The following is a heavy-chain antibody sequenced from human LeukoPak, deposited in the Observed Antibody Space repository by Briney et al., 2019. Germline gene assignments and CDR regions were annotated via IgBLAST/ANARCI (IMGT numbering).Heavy chain of an antibody. D-gene: IGHD3-3*01. CDR3: ARDDLVLRFLP. J-gene: IGHJ4*02. V-gene: IGHV3-33*01. CDR1: GFTFSSYG. CDR2: IWYDGSNK. Sequence: GRSLRLSCAASGFTFSSYGMRWVRQAPGKGLEWVAVIWYDGSNKYYADSVKGRFTISRDNSKNTLYLQMNSLRAEDTAVYYCARDDLVLRFLPGGQGTLVTVSS.